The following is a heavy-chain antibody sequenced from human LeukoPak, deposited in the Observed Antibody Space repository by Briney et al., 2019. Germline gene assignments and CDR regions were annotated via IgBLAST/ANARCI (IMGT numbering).Heavy chain of an antibody. CDR2: MNPNSGNT. CDR3: ARSSFIAAAGYFY. D-gene: IGHD6-13*01. Sequence: ASVKLSCKASGYTFTSYDINWVRQATGQGLEWMGWMNPNSGNTGYAQQFQGRGTMTRNTSISTAYMELSSLRSEDTAVYYCARSSFIAAAGYFYWGQGTLVTVSS. J-gene: IGHJ4*02. CDR1: GYTFTSYD. V-gene: IGHV1-8*01.